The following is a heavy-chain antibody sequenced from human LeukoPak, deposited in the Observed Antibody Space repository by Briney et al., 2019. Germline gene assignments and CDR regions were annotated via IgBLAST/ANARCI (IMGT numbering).Heavy chain of an antibody. D-gene: IGHD3-3*01. J-gene: IGHJ5*02. CDR2: FYPEDGET. CDR3: ANLYYDFWSGYYQNWFDP. Sequence: ASVKVSCKVSGYTLTELSMHWVRQAPGKGLEWMGGFYPEDGETIYAQKFQGRVTMTEDTSTDTAYMELSSLRSEDTAVYYCANLYYDFWSGYYQNWFDPWGQGTLVTVSS. CDR1: GYTLTELS. V-gene: IGHV1-24*01.